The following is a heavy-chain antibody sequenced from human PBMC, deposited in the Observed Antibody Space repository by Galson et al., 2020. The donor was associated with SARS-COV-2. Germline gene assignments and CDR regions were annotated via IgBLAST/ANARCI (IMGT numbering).Heavy chain of an antibody. J-gene: IGHJ6*02. CDR3: ARDSDRTYYYGSGSKGPSYGMDV. CDR2: IYYSGST. Sequence: SETLSLTCTVSGGSISSYYWSWIRQPPGKGLEWIGYIYYSGSTNYNPSLKSRVTISVDTSKNQFSLKLSSVTAADTAVYYCARDSDRTYYYGSGSKGPSYGMDVWGQGTTVTVSS. D-gene: IGHD3-10*01. V-gene: IGHV4-59*01. CDR1: GGSISSYY.